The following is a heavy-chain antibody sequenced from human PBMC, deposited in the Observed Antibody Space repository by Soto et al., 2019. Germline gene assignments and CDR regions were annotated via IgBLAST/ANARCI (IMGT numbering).Heavy chain of an antibody. V-gene: IGHV3-23*01. CDR1: GFTFSSYA. D-gene: IGHD3-10*01. CDR3: AKDMDGSGSPY. CDR2: ISGSGDST. J-gene: IGHJ4*02. Sequence: VGSLRLSCAASGFTFSSYAMSWVRQAPGKGLEWVSAISGSGDSTYYADSVKGRFTISRDNSKNTLYLQMNSLRAEDTAVYYCAKDMDGSGSPYWGQGTLVTVSS.